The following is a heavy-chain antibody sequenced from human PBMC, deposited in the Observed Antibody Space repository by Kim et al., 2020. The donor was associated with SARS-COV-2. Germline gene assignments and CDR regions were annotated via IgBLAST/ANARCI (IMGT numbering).Heavy chain of an antibody. J-gene: IGHJ5*02. V-gene: IGHV1-69*01. CDR2: A. CDR3: ARDWESNWFDP. Sequence: ANPAQKCQGRATIPAEQSTSTAYMELSSLRSEDTAVYYCARDWESNWFDPWGQGTLVTVSS. D-gene: IGHD1-26*01.